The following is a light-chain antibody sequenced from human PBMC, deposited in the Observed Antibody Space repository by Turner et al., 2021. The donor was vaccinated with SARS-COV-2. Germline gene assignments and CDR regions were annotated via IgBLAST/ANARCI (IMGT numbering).Light chain of an antibody. CDR3: QQYYNYPPT. J-gene: IGKJ1*01. V-gene: IGKV1-8*01. CDR1: QAISSY. CDR2: AAS. Sequence: AIRMTQSPSSFSASTGDRVTITCRASQAISSYLAWYQQKPRKAPELLIYAASTLRTGVPSRFSGSGSGTNFSLTIGCLQSEDLAAYYCQQYYNYPPTFGPGTKVEIK.